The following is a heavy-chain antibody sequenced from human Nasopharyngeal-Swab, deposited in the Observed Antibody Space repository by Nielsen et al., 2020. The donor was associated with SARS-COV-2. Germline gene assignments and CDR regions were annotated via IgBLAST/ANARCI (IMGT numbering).Heavy chain of an antibody. D-gene: IGHD3-10*01. CDR2: ISGSGEST. V-gene: IGHV3-23*01. CDR1: GFTFSNYA. J-gene: IGHJ3*02. CDR3: ASPLLWFGEDAFDI. Sequence: GESLKISCAASGFTFSNYAMTWVRQAPGKGLEWVSAISGSGESTYYADSVKGRFTISRDNSKNTLYLQMNSLKASDTAMYYCASPLLWFGEDAFDIWGQGTMVTVSS.